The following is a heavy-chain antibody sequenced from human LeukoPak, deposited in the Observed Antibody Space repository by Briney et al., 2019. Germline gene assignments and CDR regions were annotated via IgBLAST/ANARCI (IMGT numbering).Heavy chain of an antibody. CDR3: AKSSATVTTQIAFDP. J-gene: IGHJ5*02. D-gene: IGHD4-17*01. CDR1: GFTFSSYA. CDR2: ISSSSSYI. Sequence: PGGSLRLSCAPSGFTFSSYAMSWVRQAPGKGLEWVSSISSSSSYIYYADSVKGRFTISRDNAKNSLYLQMNSLRAEDTAVYYCAKSSATVTTQIAFDPWGQGTLVTVSS. V-gene: IGHV3-21*01.